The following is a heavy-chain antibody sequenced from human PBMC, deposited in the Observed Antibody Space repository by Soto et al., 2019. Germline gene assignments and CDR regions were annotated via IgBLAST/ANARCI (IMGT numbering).Heavy chain of an antibody. CDR1: GFTFRNAW. CDR3: TTDISSRVPVVPAARTSHYYYGMDV. J-gene: IGHJ6*02. V-gene: IGHV3-15*01. D-gene: IGHD2-2*01. Sequence: GGFLRYSFEVCGFTFRNAWLSCVGQPPGKGLEWVGRVKSTRVGGTTDYAATVRVRFTISRDDSKSTLYLQMNSLKTEDTAIYYCTTDISSRVPVVPAARTSHYYYGMDVWGQGT. CDR2: VKSTRVGGTT.